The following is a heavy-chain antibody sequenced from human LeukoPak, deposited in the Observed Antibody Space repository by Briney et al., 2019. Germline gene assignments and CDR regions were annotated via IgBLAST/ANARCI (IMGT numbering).Heavy chain of an antibody. Sequence: PSETLSLTCTVPGGSISSYYWSWIRQPPGKGLEWIGYIYYSGSTNYNPSLKSRVTISVDTSKNQFSLKLSSVTAADTAVYYCARGSWNLGTYYFDYGGQETLVTVSS. D-gene: IGHD3-16*01. CDR2: IYYSGST. V-gene: IGHV4-59*01. J-gene: IGHJ4*02. CDR3: ARGSWNLGTYYFDY. CDR1: GGSISSYY.